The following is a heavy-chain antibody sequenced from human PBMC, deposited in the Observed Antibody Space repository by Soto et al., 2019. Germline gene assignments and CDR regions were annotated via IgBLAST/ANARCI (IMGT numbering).Heavy chain of an antibody. V-gene: IGHV3-11*01. CDR3: AKEYSGYDWAEGYFDY. Sequence: GGSLRLSCAASGFTFSDYYMSWIRQAPGKGLEWVSYISSSGSTIYYADSVKGRFTISRDNAKNSLYLQMNSLRAEDTAVYYCAKEYSGYDWAEGYFDYWGQGTLVTVSS. J-gene: IGHJ4*02. D-gene: IGHD5-12*01. CDR2: ISSSGSTI. CDR1: GFTFSDYY.